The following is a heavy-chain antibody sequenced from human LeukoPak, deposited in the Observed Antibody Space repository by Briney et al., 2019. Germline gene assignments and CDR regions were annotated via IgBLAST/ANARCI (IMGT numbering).Heavy chain of an antibody. CDR3: ARDGLYYDILTGPGPGYFDY. Sequence: PGGSLRLSCAASGFTFSSYSMNWVRQAPGKGLEWVSYISSSSSTIYYADSVKGRFTISRDNAKNSLYLQMNSLRAEDTAVYYCARDGLYYDILTGPGPGYFDYWGQGTLVIVSS. D-gene: IGHD3-9*01. CDR2: ISSSSSTI. J-gene: IGHJ4*02. CDR1: GFTFSSYS. V-gene: IGHV3-48*01.